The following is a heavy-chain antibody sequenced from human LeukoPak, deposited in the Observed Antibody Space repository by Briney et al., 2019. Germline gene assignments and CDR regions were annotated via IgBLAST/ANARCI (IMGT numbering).Heavy chain of an antibody. CDR3: AGAMGYNLFDY. CDR2: MYSGGNT. V-gene: IGHV3-66*02. D-gene: IGHD5-24*01. Sequence: GGSLRLSCPASGFTITSNYMSWVRQAPGKGLEWVAAMYSGGNTYYADSVRGRFTISRDSSMNTLYLQMNSLRGEDTAVYYCAGAMGYNLFDYWGQGALVTVSS. J-gene: IGHJ4*02. CDR1: GFTITSNY.